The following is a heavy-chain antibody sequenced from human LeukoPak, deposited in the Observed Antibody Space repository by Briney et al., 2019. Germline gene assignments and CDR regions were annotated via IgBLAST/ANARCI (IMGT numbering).Heavy chain of an antibody. CDR1: GYTFTDYY. CDR3: ARGLGVTTWNWFDP. Sequence: ASVKVCCKASGYTFTDYYIHWVRQAPGQGLEWMGWIIPNSGGTIYAQKFQGRVTMTRDTSISTAYMELSRLRSDDTAVYYCARGLGVTTWNWFDPWGQGTLVTVSS. V-gene: IGHV1-2*02. D-gene: IGHD4-11*01. CDR2: IIPNSGGT. J-gene: IGHJ5*02.